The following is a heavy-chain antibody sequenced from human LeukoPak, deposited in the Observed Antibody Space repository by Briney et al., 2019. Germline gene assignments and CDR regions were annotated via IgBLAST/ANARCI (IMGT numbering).Heavy chain of an antibody. Sequence: GGSLRLSRAASGFTFSSYAMHSVRQAPGKGVEYVSAICSNGGSTYYANSVKGRFTIPRDNSKNTLYLQMGSLRAEDMGGYYCAREFGEHWGQGTLVTVSS. J-gene: IGHJ1*01. CDR3: AREFGEH. CDR2: ICSNGGST. V-gene: IGHV3-64*01. CDR1: GFTFSSYA. D-gene: IGHD3-3*01.